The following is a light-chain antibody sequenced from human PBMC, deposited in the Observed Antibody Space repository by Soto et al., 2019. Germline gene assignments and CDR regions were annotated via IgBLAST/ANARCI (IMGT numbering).Light chain of an antibody. CDR3: QQYYSTPLT. J-gene: IGKJ4*01. CDR1: QSVLYSSNNKNY. CDR2: WAS. Sequence: DIVMTQSPDSLAVSLGERATINCKSSQSVLYSSNNKNYLAWYQQKPGQPPKLLIYWASTQASGVPDRFSGSGSGTDFTLTISSLQAEDVAVYYCQQYYSTPLTFGGGTKVEIK. V-gene: IGKV4-1*01.